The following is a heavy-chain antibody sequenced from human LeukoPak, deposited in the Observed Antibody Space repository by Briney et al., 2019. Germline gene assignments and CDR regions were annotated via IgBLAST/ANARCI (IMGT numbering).Heavy chain of an antibody. CDR3: VKVITMVRGVIKNYYGMDV. CDR1: GFTFSSYG. D-gene: IGHD3-10*01. V-gene: IGHV3-30*18. CDR2: ISYDGSNK. J-gene: IGHJ6*04. Sequence: GRSLRLSCAASGFTFSSYGMHWVRQAPGKGLEWVAVISYDGSNKYYADSVKGRFTISRDNSKNTLYLQMNSLRAEDTAVYYCVKVITMVRGVIKNYYGMDVWGKGTAVTVSS.